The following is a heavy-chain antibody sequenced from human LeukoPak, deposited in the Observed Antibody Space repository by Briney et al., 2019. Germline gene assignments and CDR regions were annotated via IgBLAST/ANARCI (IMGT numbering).Heavy chain of an antibody. CDR1: GFTFTSSA. CDR2: IVVGSGNT. V-gene: IGHV1-58*02. D-gene: IGHD6-13*01. J-gene: IGHJ6*02. CDR3: AAVSIAADYYGMDV. Sequence: SVKVSCKASGFTFTSSAMQWVRQARGQRLEWIGWIVVGSGNTNYAQKFQERVTITRDMSTSTAYMELSSLRSEDTAVYYCAAVSIAADYYGMDVWGQGTTVTVSS.